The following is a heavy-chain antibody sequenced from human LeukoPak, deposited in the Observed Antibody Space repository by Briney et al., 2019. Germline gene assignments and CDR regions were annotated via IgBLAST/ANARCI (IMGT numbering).Heavy chain of an antibody. V-gene: IGHV3-23*01. J-gene: IGHJ5*01. CDR1: GFSFGNYA. D-gene: IGHD2-21*01. CDR3: VKDPRDTYGTNWFVS. Sequence: GGSLRLSCVASGFSFGNYAMSWVRQAPGKGLQWVSQISGTGGATWYAGFARDRFTISRDNSKKTLYLQMSGLRVEDTAMYYCVKDPRDTYGTNWFVSWGQGTLLIVAS. CDR2: ISGTGGAT.